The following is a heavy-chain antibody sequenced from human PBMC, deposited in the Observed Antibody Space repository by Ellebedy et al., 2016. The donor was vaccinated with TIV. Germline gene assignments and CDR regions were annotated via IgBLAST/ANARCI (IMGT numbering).Heavy chain of an antibody. V-gene: IGHV3-23*01. Sequence: PGGSLRLSCAASGFTFSSYAMSWVRQAPGKGLEWVSAVSGSGGTTYYADSVKGRFTISRDNAKNTLYLQMNSLRAEDTAVYYCARDPDTGAGWYFHLWGRGTLVTVSS. CDR1: GFTFSSYA. CDR2: VSGSGGTT. J-gene: IGHJ2*01. D-gene: IGHD1-14*01. CDR3: ARDPDTGAGWYFHL.